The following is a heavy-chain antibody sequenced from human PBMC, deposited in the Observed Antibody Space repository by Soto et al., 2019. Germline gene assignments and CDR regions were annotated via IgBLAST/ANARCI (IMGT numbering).Heavy chain of an antibody. Sequence: TSETLSLTCTVSGGSISSYYWSWIRQPPGKGLEWIGYIYYSGSTNYNPSLKSRVTISVDTSKNQFSLKLSSVTAADTAVYYCARGTFFAQYYFDYWGQGTLVTVSS. V-gene: IGHV4-59*01. CDR3: ARGTFFAQYYFDY. D-gene: IGHD3-3*02. CDR1: GGSISSYY. CDR2: IYYSGST. J-gene: IGHJ4*02.